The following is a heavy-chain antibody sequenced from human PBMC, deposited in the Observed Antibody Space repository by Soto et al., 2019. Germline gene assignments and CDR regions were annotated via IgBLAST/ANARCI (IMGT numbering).Heavy chain of an antibody. D-gene: IGHD3-10*01. J-gene: IGHJ4*02. V-gene: IGHV1-18*01. CDR3: ARVGRLYYYGSGSYSPDY. CDR1: GYTFTSYG. Sequence: ASVKVSCKASGYTFTSYGISWVRQAPGQGLEWMGWISAYNGNTNYAQKLQGRVTMTTDTSTSTAYMELRSLRSDDTAVYYCARVGRLYYYGSGSYSPDYWGQGTLVTVSS. CDR2: ISAYNGNT.